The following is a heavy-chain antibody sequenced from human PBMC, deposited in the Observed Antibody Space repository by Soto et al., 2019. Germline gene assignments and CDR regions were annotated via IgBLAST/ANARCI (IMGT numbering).Heavy chain of an antibody. CDR3: ARDPSGYDRFDY. D-gene: IGHD5-12*01. J-gene: IGHJ4*02. Sequence: GGSLRLSCAASGFTFSSYGMHWVRQAPGKGLEWVAVIWYDGSNKKYADSVKGRFTISRDNSKNMLYLQMNSLRAEDTAVYYCARDPSGYDRFDYWGQGTLVTVSS. V-gene: IGHV3-33*01. CDR2: IWYDGSNK. CDR1: GFTFSSYG.